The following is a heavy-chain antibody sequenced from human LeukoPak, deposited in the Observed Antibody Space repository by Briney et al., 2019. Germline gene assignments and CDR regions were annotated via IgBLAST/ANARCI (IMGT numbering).Heavy chain of an antibody. Sequence: GGSLRLXCAASGFTFSSYSMNWVRQAPGKGLEWVSSISSSSSYIYYADSVKGRFTISRDNAKNSLYLQMNSLRAEDTAVYYCARDNPDCSSTSCYVGWGQGTLVTVSS. V-gene: IGHV3-21*01. CDR1: GFTFSSYS. CDR3: ARDNPDCSSTSCYVG. D-gene: IGHD2-2*01. J-gene: IGHJ4*02. CDR2: ISSSSSYI.